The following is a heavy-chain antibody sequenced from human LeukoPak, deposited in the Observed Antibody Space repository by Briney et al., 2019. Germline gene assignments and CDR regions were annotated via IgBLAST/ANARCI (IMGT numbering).Heavy chain of an antibody. CDR2: INPNSGAT. J-gene: IGHJ4*02. D-gene: IGHD4-11*01. V-gene: IGHV1-2*02. CDR3: TRPPTITTWRIFDF. Sequence: APVKVSCKASGYTFTAYFIHWVRQAPGQGLEWMGWINPNSGATHYEWNFQGRVTMTRDTSISTAYMELSSLRSDDTAVYYCTRPPTITTWRIFDFWGQGTLVTVSS. CDR1: GYTFTAYF.